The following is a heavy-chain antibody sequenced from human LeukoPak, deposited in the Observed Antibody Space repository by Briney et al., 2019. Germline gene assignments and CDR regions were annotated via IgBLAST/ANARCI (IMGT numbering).Heavy chain of an antibody. CDR1: GVSFTGYY. V-gene: IGHV4-34*01. CDR3: TRTSPGIPLDF. CDR2: ISHSGRT. Sequence: SETLSLTCAVSGVSFTGYYWSWIRQPPGKGPEWIGEISHSGRTAYNPSLKSRVAISLDTSKNQFSLKLSFVSAADTAVYYCTRTSPGIPLDFWGQGTLVAVSS. J-gene: IGHJ4*02. D-gene: IGHD1-1*01.